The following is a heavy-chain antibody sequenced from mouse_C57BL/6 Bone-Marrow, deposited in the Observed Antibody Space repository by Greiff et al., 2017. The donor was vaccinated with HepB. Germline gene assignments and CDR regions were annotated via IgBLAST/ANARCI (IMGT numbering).Heavy chain of an antibody. Sequence: VQLQQSGAELVMPGASVKLSCKASGYTFTSYWMHWVKQRPGQGLEWIGEIDPSDSYTNYNQKFKGKSTLTVDKSSSTAYMQLSSLTSEDSAFYYCARRRATVVAFDYWGQGTTLTVSS. J-gene: IGHJ2*01. CDR1: GYTFTSYW. V-gene: IGHV1-69*01. CDR2: IDPSDSYT. CDR3: ARRRATVVAFDY. D-gene: IGHD1-1*01.